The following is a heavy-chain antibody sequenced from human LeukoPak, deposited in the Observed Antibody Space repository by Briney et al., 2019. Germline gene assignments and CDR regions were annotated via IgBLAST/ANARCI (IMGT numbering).Heavy chain of an antibody. CDR3: ARGGGPAENYYYYYMDV. D-gene: IGHD2-15*01. CDR1: GGTFSSYA. V-gene: IGHV1-69*05. Sequence: SVKVSCKASGGTFSSYAISWVRQAPGQGLEWMGGIIPIFGTANYAQKFQGRVTITTDESTSTAYMELSSLRSEDTAVYYCARGGGPAENYYYYYMDVWGKGTTVTVSS. J-gene: IGHJ6*03. CDR2: IIPIFGTA.